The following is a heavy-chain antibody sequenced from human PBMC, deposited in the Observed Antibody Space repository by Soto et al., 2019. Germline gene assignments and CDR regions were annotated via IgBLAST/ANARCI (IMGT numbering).Heavy chain of an antibody. D-gene: IGHD4-17*01. Sequence: QVQLVQSGAEVKKPGASVKVSCKASGYTFTSYGISWVRQAPGQGLEWMGWISAYNGNTNYAQKLQGRVTMTTDTSTSKAYMELRSVRSDDTAVYYCARELPPAADDYGDYVVYYYYGMDVWGQGTTVTVSS. J-gene: IGHJ6*02. CDR2: ISAYNGNT. CDR3: ARELPPAADDYGDYVVYYYYGMDV. CDR1: GYTFTSYG. V-gene: IGHV1-18*01.